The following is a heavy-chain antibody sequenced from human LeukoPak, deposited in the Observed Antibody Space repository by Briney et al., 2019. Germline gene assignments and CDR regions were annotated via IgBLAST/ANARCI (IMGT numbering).Heavy chain of an antibody. D-gene: IGHD2-2*01. J-gene: IGHJ3*02. CDR2: IYPGDSDT. Sequence: GESLKISCKGSGYSITTYWIGWVRQMPGKGLEWMGIIYPGDSDTKYSPSFQGQVTISADKSISTAYLQWSSLKASDTAMYYCARSCTSTSCYLTDAFDIWGQGTMVTVSS. CDR1: GYSITTYW. CDR3: ARSCTSTSCYLTDAFDI. V-gene: IGHV5-51*01.